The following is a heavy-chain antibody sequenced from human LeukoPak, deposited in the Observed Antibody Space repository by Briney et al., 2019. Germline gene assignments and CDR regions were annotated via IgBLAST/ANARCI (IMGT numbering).Heavy chain of an antibody. CDR1: GGSISSYY. CDR3: GAESERWLVRS. CDR2: IYYSGST. D-gene: IGHD6-19*01. Sequence: SETLSLTCTVSGGSISSYYWSWIRQPPGKGLEWIGYIYYSGSTNYNPSLKSRVTISIDTSKNQFSLKLSSVTAADTAVYYCGAESERWLVRSWGQGTLVTVSS. V-gene: IGHV4-59*01. J-gene: IGHJ4*02.